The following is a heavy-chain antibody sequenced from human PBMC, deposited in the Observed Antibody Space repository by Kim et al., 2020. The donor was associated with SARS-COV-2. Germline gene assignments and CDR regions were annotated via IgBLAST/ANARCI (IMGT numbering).Heavy chain of an antibody. CDR1: GYSFTDYW. V-gene: IGHV5-51*01. CDR2: IYPRDSET. J-gene: IGHJ4*02. D-gene: IGHD1-26*01. CDR3: ARRELYSAAWYRADF. Sequence: GESLKISCQASGYSFTDYWIGWVRQLPGRGLEWMAIIYPRDSETRHSPSFQGHVSISADKSLSTAYLEWVSLKPSDTAIYYCARRELYSAAWYRADFWGPGTLAT.